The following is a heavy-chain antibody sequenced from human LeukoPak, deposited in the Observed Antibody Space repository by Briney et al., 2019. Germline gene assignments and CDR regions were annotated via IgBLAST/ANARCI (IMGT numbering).Heavy chain of an antibody. D-gene: IGHD1-1*01. CDR2: IIPICGTA. CDR1: VCTFSSYA. Sequence: SVKVSCKACVCTFSSYAISWVRQAPGQGLEWMGGIIPICGTASYAQKCQGRVTTTEDKSTSPAYMELSSLKSETPAVYYCAKALTTGPTEYFDYWGQGTLVTVSS. J-gene: IGHJ4*02. CDR3: AKALTTGPTEYFDY. V-gene: IGHV1-69*06.